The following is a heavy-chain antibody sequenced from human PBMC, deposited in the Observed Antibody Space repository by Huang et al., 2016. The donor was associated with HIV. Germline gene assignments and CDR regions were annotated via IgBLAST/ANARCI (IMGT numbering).Heavy chain of an antibody. CDR2: IKKDESEK. CDR1: TFRFGAYW. V-gene: IGHV3-7*01. J-gene: IGHJ6*02. CDR3: ATKTAAMDI. Sequence: VESGGRLVQPGGSIRLSCVGSTFRFGAYWMSWVRQSPGKGLEGGANIKKDESEKYYVDSVKGRFNISRDNAKKVLFLEMNNVRVEDTATYYCATKTAAMDIWGQGTTVTVS. D-gene: IGHD1-7*01.